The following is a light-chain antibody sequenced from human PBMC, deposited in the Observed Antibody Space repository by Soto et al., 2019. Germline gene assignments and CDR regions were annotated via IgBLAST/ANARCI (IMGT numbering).Light chain of an antibody. CDR2: DAS. Sequence: DIQMTQSPSSLSASVGDRVTIACQSSHDVSRNLNWLQQKPGEAPKLLIYDASNLERGVPSRFSGSGSGKVFTLIISSLQQEDVATYYCKQYSSMVSFGGGTAIEIK. CDR3: KQYSSMVS. CDR1: HDVSRN. J-gene: IGKJ4*01. V-gene: IGKV1-33*01.